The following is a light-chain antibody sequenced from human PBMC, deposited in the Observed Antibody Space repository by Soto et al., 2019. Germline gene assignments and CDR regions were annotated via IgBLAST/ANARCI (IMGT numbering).Light chain of an antibody. J-gene: IGKJ4*01. V-gene: IGKV4-1*01. CDR1: QSILYSSNNKNY. Sequence: DIVMTQSPDSLAVSLGERATINCKSSQSILYSSNNKNYLAWYQQKPGQPPKLLIYWASARESGVPDRFSGSGSGTDFTLTISTLQAEDVALYYCQQYHTTPFTFGGGTKVEI. CDR3: QQYHTTPFT. CDR2: WAS.